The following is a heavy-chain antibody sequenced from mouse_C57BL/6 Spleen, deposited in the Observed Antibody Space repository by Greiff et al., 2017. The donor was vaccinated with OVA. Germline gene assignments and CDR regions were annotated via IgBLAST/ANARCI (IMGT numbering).Heavy chain of an antibody. J-gene: IGHJ3*01. Sequence: EVQVVESGGGLVKPGGSLKLSCAASGFTFSDYGMHWVRQAPEKGLEWVAYISSGSSTIYYADTVKGRFTISRDNAKNTLFLQMTSLRSEDTAMYYCARIYDYDVWFAYWGQGTLVTVSA. CDR1: GFTFSDYG. V-gene: IGHV5-17*01. CDR2: ISSGSSTI. D-gene: IGHD2-4*01. CDR3: ARIYDYDVWFAY.